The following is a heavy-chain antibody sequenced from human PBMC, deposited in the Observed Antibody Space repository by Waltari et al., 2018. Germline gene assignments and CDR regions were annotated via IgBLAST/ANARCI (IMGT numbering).Heavy chain of an antibody. Sequence: QVQLQESGPGLVKPSETLSLTCAVSGYSISSGYYWGWIRQPPGKGLEWIGSIYHSGSTYYNPSLKSRVTISVDTSKNQFSLKLSSVTAADTAVYYCARALEVRDILTGYYYYYYMDVWGKGTTVTVSS. CDR2: IYHSGST. J-gene: IGHJ6*03. V-gene: IGHV4-38-2*01. D-gene: IGHD3-9*01. CDR3: ARALEVRDILTGYYYYYYMDV. CDR1: GYSISSGYY.